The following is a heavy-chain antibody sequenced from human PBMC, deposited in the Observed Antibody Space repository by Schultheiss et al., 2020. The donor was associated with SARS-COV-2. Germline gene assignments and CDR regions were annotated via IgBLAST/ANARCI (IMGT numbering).Heavy chain of an antibody. CDR2: IYYSGST. J-gene: IGHJ3*02. Sequence: SQTLSLTCTVSGGSISSSSYYWGWIRQPPGKGLEWIGSIYYSGSTYYNPSLKSRVTMSVDTSKNQFSLKLSSVTAADTAVYYCARDKIGYSYAFDIWGQGTMVTVSS. CDR3: ARDKIGYSYAFDI. V-gene: IGHV4-39*07. CDR1: GGSISSSSYY. D-gene: IGHD5-18*01.